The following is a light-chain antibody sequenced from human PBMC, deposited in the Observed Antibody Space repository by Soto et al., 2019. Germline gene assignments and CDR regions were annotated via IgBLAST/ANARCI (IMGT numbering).Light chain of an antibody. CDR1: QDIKNE. CDR2: AAS. V-gene: IGKV1-6*01. J-gene: IGKJ1*01. Sequence: AIPMTQSPSSLSASVGDRVTITCRASQDIKNELGWYQQKPGKAPNVLIYAASTLLSGVPSRFSGAGSGTDFTLTISSLQPEDFATYYCLKDHNYPRTFGQGTRVEIK. CDR3: LKDHNYPRT.